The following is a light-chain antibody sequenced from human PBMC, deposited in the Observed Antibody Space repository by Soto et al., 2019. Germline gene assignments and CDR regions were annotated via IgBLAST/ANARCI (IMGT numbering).Light chain of an antibody. CDR2: AIS. V-gene: IGKV3-20*01. CDR1: ESVTSTH. J-gene: IGKJ2*01. Sequence: EIVLTQSPGTLSLSPGERATLACRASESVTSTHLAWYQQKGGQAPRLLIYAISTRASGIPDRFSGSGSGTDFPLTLSRLEPEDFGVYYCQRYGTSRGTFGQGTKLEIK. CDR3: QRYGTSRGT.